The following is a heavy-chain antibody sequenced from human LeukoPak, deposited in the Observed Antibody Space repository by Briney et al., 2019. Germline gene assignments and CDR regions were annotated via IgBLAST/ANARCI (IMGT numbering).Heavy chain of an antibody. CDR2: ISSSSSNI. V-gene: IGHV3-21*01. CDR1: GFAFSRYI. CDR3: ARDHSRVRAPSLDY. Sequence: GGSLRLSCAASGFAFSRYIMDWVRQAPGKGLEWVAPISSSSSNIYYADSVKGRFSISRDNAKNSLYLQMESLRVEDTSLYFCARDHSRVRAPSLDYWGQGALVTVSS. J-gene: IGHJ4*02. D-gene: IGHD1-26*01.